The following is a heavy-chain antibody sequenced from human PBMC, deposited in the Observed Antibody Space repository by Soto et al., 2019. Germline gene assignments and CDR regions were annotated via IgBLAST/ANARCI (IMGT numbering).Heavy chain of an antibody. CDR3: ARLALTAMVTFVAY. D-gene: IGHD5-18*01. CDR1: GYSFTSYW. CDR2: IYPGDSDT. Sequence: EVQLVQSGAEVKKPGESLEISCKGSGYSFTSYWIGWVRQMPGKGLEWMGIIYPGDSDTRYSPSSQGQVTISADNSITTASPQRSSLKASDTAMYYCARLALTAMVTFVAYWGQGPLVPVSS. V-gene: IGHV5-51*03. J-gene: IGHJ4*02.